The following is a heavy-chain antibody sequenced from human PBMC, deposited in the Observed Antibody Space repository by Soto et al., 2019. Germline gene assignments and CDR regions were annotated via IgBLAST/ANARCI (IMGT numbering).Heavy chain of an antibody. D-gene: IGHD6-13*01. CDR3: TNAGFSSSWSPTYFDD. CDR2: ISGTGYNT. V-gene: IGHV3-23*01. CDR1: GFTFTSYA. J-gene: IGHJ4*02. Sequence: EVQLLESGGGLVQPGGSLRLSCAASGFTFTSYAMIWVRLAPGKGLAWVSAISGTGYNTYYADSVKGRFSISRDNTKDTLHLNMTRHRAKDTAFYYCTNAGFSSSWSPTYFDDWGQGTLVTVSS.